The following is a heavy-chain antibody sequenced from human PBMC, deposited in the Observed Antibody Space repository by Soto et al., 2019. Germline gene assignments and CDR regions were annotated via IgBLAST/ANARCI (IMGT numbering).Heavy chain of an antibody. V-gene: IGHV3-43D*04. J-gene: IGHJ6*02. CDR3: AKDIVGTTNSYGMDV. Sequence: HPGGSLRLSCAASGFTFDDYAMHWVRQAPGKGLEWVSLISWDGGSTYYADSVKGRFTISRDNSKNSLYLQMNSLRAEDTALYYCAKDIVGTTNSYGMDVWGQGTTVTVSS. CDR1: GFTFDDYA. CDR2: ISWDGGST. D-gene: IGHD1-7*01.